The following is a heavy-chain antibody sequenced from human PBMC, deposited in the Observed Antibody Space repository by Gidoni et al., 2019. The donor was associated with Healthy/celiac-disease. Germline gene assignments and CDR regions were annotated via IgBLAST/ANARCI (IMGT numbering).Heavy chain of an antibody. D-gene: IGHD2-15*01. CDR2: IKQDGSEK. Sequence: EAQLVESGGGLVQPGGSLRLSCAASGFTFSSYWMSWVRQAPGKGLEWVANIKQDGSEKYYVDSVKGRFTISRDNAKNSLYLQMNSLRAEDTAVYYCARDSPGVVAPPANRYYYYGMDVWGQGTTVTVSS. J-gene: IGHJ6*02. CDR3: ARDSPGVVAPPANRYYYYGMDV. CDR1: GFTFSSYW. V-gene: IGHV3-7*01.